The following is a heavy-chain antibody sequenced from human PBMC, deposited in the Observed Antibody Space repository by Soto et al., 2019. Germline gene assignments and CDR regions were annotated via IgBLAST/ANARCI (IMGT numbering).Heavy chain of an antibody. Sequence: GGSLRLSCAASGFTFSSYAMSWVRQAPGKGLEWVSAISGSGGSTYYADSVKGRFTISRDNSKNTLYLQMNSLRAEDTAVYYCARDGGIAAVRPDDAFDIWGQGTMVTVS. J-gene: IGHJ3*02. CDR1: GFTFSSYA. CDR2: ISGSGGST. CDR3: ARDGGIAAVRPDDAFDI. D-gene: IGHD6-13*01. V-gene: IGHV3-23*01.